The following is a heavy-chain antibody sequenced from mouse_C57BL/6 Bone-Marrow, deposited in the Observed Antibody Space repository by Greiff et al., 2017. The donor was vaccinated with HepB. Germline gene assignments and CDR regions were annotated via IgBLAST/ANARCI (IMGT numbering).Heavy chain of an antibody. J-gene: IGHJ2*01. D-gene: IGHD2-12*01. CDR3: ATIYYSYDVNFDY. V-gene: IGHV1-61*01. Sequence: QVQLQQPGAELVRPGSSVKLSCKASGYTFTSYWMDWVKQRPGQGLEWIGNIYPSDSETHYNQKFKDKATLTVDKSSSTAYMQLSSLTSEDSAVYYCATIYYSYDVNFDYWGQGTTLTVSS. CDR2: IYPSDSET. CDR1: GYTFTSYW.